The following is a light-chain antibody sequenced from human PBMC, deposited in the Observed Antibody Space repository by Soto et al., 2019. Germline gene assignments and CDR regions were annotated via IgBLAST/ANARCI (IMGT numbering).Light chain of an antibody. CDR1: SSNIGALYD. V-gene: IGLV1-40*01. J-gene: IGLJ2*01. CDR2: DNN. CDR3: QAYDNSLSGHVV. Sequence: QSVLTQPPSVSGAPGQRVTISCTGSSSNIGALYDVNWYQQLPGTAPKLLIYDNNNRPSGVPDRFSGSKSGTSASLAITGLQAEDEADYYGQAYDNSLSGHVVFGGGTKVTVL.